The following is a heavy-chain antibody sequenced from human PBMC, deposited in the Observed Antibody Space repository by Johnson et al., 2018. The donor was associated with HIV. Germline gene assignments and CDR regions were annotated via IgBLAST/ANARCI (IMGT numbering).Heavy chain of an antibody. D-gene: IGHD3-10*01. CDR2: ISGGTT. J-gene: IGHJ3*02. CDR1: GFTFSSYA. Sequence: MQLVESGGGVVQPGRSLRLSCAASGFTFSSYAMHWVRQAPGKGLEWVTSISGGTTYYADSRKVRFTLSRDISKDTLHLQMNSLRPEDTALYYCARRLWFRNLYDAFDIWGQGTMVTVSS. CDR3: ARRLWFRNLYDAFDI. V-gene: IGHV3-38-3*01.